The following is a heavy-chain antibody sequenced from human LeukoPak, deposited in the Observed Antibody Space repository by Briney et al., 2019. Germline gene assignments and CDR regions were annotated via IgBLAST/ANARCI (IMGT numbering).Heavy chain of an antibody. CDR3: AKDRIRRDGYNSLLDY. CDR2: ISGSGGST. J-gene: IGHJ4*02. V-gene: IGHV3-23*01. Sequence: PGGSLRLSCAASGFTFSSDAMSWVRQAPGKGLEWVSAISGSGGSTYYADSVKGRFTISRDNSKNSLYLQMNSLRAEDTAVYYCAKDRIRRDGYNSLLDYWGQGTLVTVSS. D-gene: IGHD5-24*01. CDR1: GFTFSSDA.